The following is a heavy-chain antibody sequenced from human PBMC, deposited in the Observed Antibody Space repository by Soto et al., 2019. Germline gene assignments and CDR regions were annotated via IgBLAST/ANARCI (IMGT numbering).Heavy chain of an antibody. D-gene: IGHD6-19*01. J-gene: IGHJ1*01. Sequence: KPSETLSLTCTVSGGSISSSSYYWGWIRQPPGKGLEWIGSIYYSGSTYYNPSLKSRVTISVDTSKNQFSLKLSSVTATDTAVYYCASPEHRDSIAVAPPGEYFQHWGQGTLVTVSS. CDR3: ASPEHRDSIAVAPPGEYFQH. CDR1: GGSISSSSYY. V-gene: IGHV4-39*01. CDR2: IYYSGST.